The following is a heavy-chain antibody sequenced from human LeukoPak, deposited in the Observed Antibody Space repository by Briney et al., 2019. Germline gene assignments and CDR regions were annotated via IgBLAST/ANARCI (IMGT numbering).Heavy chain of an antibody. CDR1: GGTFSSYA. V-gene: IGHV1-69*04. Sequence: ASVTVSCKASGGTFSSYAISWVRQAPGQGLEWMGRIIPILGIANYAQKFQGRVTITADKFTSTAYMELSSLRSEDTAVYYCARGNIAAAGTRRGSYWGQGTLVTVSS. J-gene: IGHJ4*02. CDR3: ARGNIAAAGTRRGSY. D-gene: IGHD6-13*01. CDR2: IIPILGIA.